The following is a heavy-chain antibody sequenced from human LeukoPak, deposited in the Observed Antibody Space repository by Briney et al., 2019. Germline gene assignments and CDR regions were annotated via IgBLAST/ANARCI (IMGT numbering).Heavy chain of an antibody. D-gene: IGHD6-13*01. CDR3: AKSTVRMAAAGDFDY. V-gene: IGHV3-23*01. CDR2: IRSGGGTT. Sequence: GRSLRLSCAASGITFSRYAMSWVRQAPGKGLEWVSGIRSGGGTTYYADSVKGRFTISRDNSRNTLYLQMNSLRADHTAVYYCAKSTVRMAAAGDFDYWGQGTLVTVSS. CDR1: GITFSRYA. J-gene: IGHJ4*02.